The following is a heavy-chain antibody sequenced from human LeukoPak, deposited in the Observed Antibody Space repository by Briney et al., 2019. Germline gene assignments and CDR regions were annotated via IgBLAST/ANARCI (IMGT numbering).Heavy chain of an antibody. CDR3: AKGAITLVRGVIITHFDY. V-gene: IGHV3-23*01. Sequence: GGSLRLSCGASGFTFRTYAMSWVRQAPGKGLEWVSGISDGGGRTFYAESVKGRFTVSRDNSKNTLCLRMNSLRAEDTAVYYCAKGAITLVRGVIITHFDYWGQGTLVTVSS. J-gene: IGHJ4*02. CDR1: GFTFRTYA. D-gene: IGHD3-10*01. CDR2: ISDGGGRT.